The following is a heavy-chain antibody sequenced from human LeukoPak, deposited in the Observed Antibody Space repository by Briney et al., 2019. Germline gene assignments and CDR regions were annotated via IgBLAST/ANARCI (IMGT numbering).Heavy chain of an antibody. V-gene: IGHV3-64D*09. J-gene: IGHJ4*02. D-gene: IGHD1-26*01. CDR1: GFTFSRYA. CDR3: VKPTIVGAQTNFDY. Sequence: GGSLRLSCSASGFTFSRYAMHWVRQAPGKGLEYVSAISSNGGSTYYADSVKGRFTISRDNSKNTLYLQMSSLRAEDTAVYYCVKPTIVGAQTNFDYWGQGTLVTVSS. CDR2: ISSNGGST.